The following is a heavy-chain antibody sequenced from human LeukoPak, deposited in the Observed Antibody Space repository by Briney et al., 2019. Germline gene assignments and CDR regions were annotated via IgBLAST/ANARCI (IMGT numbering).Heavy chain of an antibody. D-gene: IGHD2-15*01. CDR2: ISYDGSNK. CDR1: GFTFSSYA. J-gene: IGHJ6*02. V-gene: IGHV3-30-3*01. Sequence: GGSLRLSCAASGFTFSSYAMSWVRQAPGKGLEWVAVISYDGSNKYYADSVKGRFTISRDNSKNTLYLQMNSLRAEDTAVYYCARGLGYLQNYGMDVWGQGTTVTVSS. CDR3: ARGLGYLQNYGMDV.